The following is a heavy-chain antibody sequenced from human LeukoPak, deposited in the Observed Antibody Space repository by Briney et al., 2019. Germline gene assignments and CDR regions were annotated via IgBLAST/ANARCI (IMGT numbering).Heavy chain of an antibody. CDR1: GYTFTSYG. CDR3: ARIFLEWLHNDY. V-gene: IGHV1-18*01. J-gene: IGHJ4*02. D-gene: IGHD3-3*01. Sequence: ASVKVSCKASGYTFTSYGISWERQAPGQGLEWMGWISAYNGNTNYAQKLQGRVTMTTDTSTSTAYMELRSLRSDDTAVYYCARIFLEWLHNDYWGQGTLVTVSS. CDR2: ISAYNGNT.